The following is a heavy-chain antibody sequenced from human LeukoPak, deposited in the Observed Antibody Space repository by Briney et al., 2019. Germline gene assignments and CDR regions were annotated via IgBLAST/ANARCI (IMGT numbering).Heavy chain of an antibody. CDR2: INHSGST. V-gene: IGHV4-34*01. CDR3: ASNSYGFCFDY. CDR1: GGSFSGYY. Sequence: SETLSLTCAVYGGSFSGYYWSWIRQPPGKGLEWIGEINHSGSTNYNPSLKSRVTISVDTSKNQLSLKLSSVTAADTAVYYCASNSYGFCFDYWGQGTLVTVSS. J-gene: IGHJ4*02. D-gene: IGHD5-18*01.